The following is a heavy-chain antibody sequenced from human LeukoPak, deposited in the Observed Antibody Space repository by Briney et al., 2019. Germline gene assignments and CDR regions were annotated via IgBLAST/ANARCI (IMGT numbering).Heavy chain of an antibody. CDR3: AKVGGSSAWFDY. J-gene: IGHJ4*02. CDR2: ISYDGSNK. V-gene: IGHV3-30*18. CDR1: GFTFSSYG. Sequence: GSLRLSCAASGFTFSSYGMHWVRQAPGKGLEWVAVISYDGSNKYYADSVEGRFTISRDNSKNTLYLQMNSLRAEDTAVYYCAKVGGSSAWFDYWGQGTLVTVSS. D-gene: IGHD2-15*01.